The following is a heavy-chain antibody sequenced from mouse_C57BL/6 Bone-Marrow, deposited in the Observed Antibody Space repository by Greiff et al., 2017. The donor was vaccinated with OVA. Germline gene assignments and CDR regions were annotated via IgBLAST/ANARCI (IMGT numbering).Heavy chain of an antibody. D-gene: IGHD1-1*01. CDR1: GYTFTSYG. CDR2: IYPRSGNT. J-gene: IGHJ1*03. Sequence: VQLQQSGAELARPGASVKLSCKASGYTFTSYGISWVKQRTGQGLEWIGEIYPRSGNTYYNEKFKGKATLTADKSSSTAYMELRSLTSEDSAVYFCARKTFYGSSSWYFDVWGTGTTVTVSS. CDR3: ARKTFYGSSSWYFDV. V-gene: IGHV1-81*01.